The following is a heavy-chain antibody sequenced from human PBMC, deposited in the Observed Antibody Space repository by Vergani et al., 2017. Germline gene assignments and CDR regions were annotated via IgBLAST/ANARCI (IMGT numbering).Heavy chain of an antibody. CDR3: ARVRAAAYYYYYYYYMDV. V-gene: IGHV4-59*01. D-gene: IGHD6-13*01. Sequence: QVQLQESGPGLVKPSETLSLTCTVSGGSISSYYWSWIRQPPGKGLEWIGYIYYSGSTNYNPSLKSRVTISVDTAKNQFSLKLSSVTAADTAVYYCARVRAAAYYYYYYYYMDVWGKGTTVTVSS. CDR1: GGSISSYY. J-gene: IGHJ6*03. CDR2: IYYSGST.